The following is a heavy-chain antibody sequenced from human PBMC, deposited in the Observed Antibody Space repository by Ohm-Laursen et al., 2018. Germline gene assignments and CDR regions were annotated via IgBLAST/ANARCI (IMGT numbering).Heavy chain of an antibody. D-gene: IGHD2-21*01. CDR3: AKGGDGLES. Sequence: SLRLSCTASGFVFSNHDIHWVRQAPGRGLEWVTVISYDGSKKYYADSVKCRSTISRDNSKNTVYLQMNSLRLEDTAVYHCAKGGDGLESWGQGTLVTVSS. CDR2: ISYDGSKK. V-gene: IGHV3-30*18. CDR1: GFVFSNHD. J-gene: IGHJ4*02.